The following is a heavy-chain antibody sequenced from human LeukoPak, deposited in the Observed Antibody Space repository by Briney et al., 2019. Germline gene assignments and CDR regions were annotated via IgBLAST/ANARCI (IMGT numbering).Heavy chain of an antibody. Sequence: PSETLSLTCAVYGGSFSGYYWSWLRQPPGKGLEWIGEINHSGSTNYNPSLKSRVTISVDTSKNQFSLKLSSVTAADTAVYYCARDYTGGINWFDPWGQGTLVTVSS. D-gene: IGHD4-11*01. CDR2: INHSGST. CDR1: GGSFSGYY. CDR3: ARDYTGGINWFDP. V-gene: IGHV4-34*01. J-gene: IGHJ5*02.